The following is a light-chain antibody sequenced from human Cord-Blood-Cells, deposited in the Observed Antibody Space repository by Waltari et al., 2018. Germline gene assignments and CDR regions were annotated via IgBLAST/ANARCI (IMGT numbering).Light chain of an antibody. J-gene: IGLJ2*01. V-gene: IGLV2-14*01. CDR3: SSYTSSSTVV. Sequence: QSALTQPPSVSGSPGPSITISCPGTSRDVGGSNYVSWSQQHPGKAPKLRIYDVSNRPSGVSKRFSGSKAGNTASLTISGLQAEDEADYYCSSYTSSSTVVFGGGTKLTVL. CDR2: DVS. CDR1: SRDVGGSNY.